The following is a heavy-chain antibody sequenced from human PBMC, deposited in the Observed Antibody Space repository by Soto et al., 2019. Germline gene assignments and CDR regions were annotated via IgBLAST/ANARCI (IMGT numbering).Heavy chain of an antibody. CDR1: GLSFSASS. CDR3: AKFSKDYYGSGSLRRGFNY. J-gene: IGHJ4*02. V-gene: IGHV3-23*01. Sequence: GGSLRLSCATSGLSFSASSLSWVRQAPGEGLEWISAISGSGDNTYYAGSVRGRFTISRDNSKNTVYLQMDSLRVDDTAVYYCAKFSKDYYGSGSLRRGFNYWGQGTLVTSPQ. D-gene: IGHD3-10*01. CDR2: ISGSGDNT.